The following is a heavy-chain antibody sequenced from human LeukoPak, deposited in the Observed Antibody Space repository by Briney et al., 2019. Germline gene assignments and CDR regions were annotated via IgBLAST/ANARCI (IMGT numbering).Heavy chain of an antibody. CDR1: GYTFTGYY. D-gene: IGHD2-2*01. CDR2: INPNSGGT. Sequence: GASVKVSCKASGYTFTGYYMHWVRQAPGQGLEWMGWINPNSGGTNYAQKFQGRVTMTRDTSISTAYMELSRLRSDDTAVYYCASPVVPAARTYYYYGMDVWGQGTTVTVSS. V-gene: IGHV1-2*02. CDR3: ASPVVPAARTYYYYGMDV. J-gene: IGHJ6*02.